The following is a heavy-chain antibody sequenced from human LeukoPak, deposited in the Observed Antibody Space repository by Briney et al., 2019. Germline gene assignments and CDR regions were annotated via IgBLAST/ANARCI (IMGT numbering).Heavy chain of an antibody. D-gene: IGHD3-9*01. CDR3: ARENYDILTGYFDY. CDR1: GFTFSSYW. Sequence: GGSLRLSCAASGFTFSSYWMSWVRQAPGKGLEWVANIRQDGSEKYYVDSVKGRITISRDNAKNTLYLQMNRLRAEDTAVYYCARENYDILTGYFDYWGQGTLVTVSS. CDR2: IRQDGSEK. J-gene: IGHJ4*02. V-gene: IGHV3-7*01.